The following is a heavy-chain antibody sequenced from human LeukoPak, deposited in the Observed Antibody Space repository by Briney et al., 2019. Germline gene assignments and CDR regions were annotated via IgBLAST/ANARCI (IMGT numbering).Heavy chain of an antibody. J-gene: IGHJ6*02. CDR3: ARDWRGDSVYLHHYSGMDV. D-gene: IGHD2-21*02. CDR2: TYYRSQWYY. Sequence: SQTLPLTCAISGDSVSSNSAAWYWIRQSPSRGLEWLGRTYYRSQWYYDDAVSVKGRISINPDTSKNRFSLHLNSVTPDDTAVYYCARDWRGDSVYLHHYSGMDVWGQGTTVTVSS. V-gene: IGHV6-1*01. CDR1: GDSVSSNSAA.